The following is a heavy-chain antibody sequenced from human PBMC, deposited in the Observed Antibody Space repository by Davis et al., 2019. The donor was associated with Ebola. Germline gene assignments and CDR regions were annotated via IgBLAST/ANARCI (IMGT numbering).Heavy chain of an antibody. CDR1: ILTFKDLT. J-gene: IGHJ6*02. V-gene: IGHV3-23*01. CDR2: ISRSGKSH. D-gene: IGHD1-14*01. Sequence: GGSLRLSCAASILTFKDLTMTWVRQAPGRGLEWVSSISRSGKSHFYADSVRGRFTISRDNSEKRVYLQMNDLRVDDTATYFCAALKPMLSTDVWGQGVAVTVS. CDR3: AALKPMLSTDV.